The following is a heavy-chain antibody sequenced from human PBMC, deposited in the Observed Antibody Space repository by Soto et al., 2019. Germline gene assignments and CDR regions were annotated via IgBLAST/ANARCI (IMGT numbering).Heavy chain of an antibody. CDR3: ARGAYEGFLEWLPLPYYYGMDV. CDR2: INPNSGGT. J-gene: IGHJ6*02. V-gene: IGHV1-2*02. D-gene: IGHD3-3*01. CDR1: GYTFTGYY. Sequence: GASVKVSCKASGYTFTGYYMHWVRQAPGQGLEWMGWINPNSGGTNYAQKFQGRVTMARDTSISTAYMELSRLRSDDTAVYYCARGAYEGFLEWLPLPYYYGMDVWGQGTTVTDSS.